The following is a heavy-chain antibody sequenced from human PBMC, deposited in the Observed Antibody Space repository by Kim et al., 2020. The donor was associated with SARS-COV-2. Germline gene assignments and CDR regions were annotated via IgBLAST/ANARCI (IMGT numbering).Heavy chain of an antibody. J-gene: IGHJ6*02. V-gene: IGHV1-69*01. Sequence: QKFQGRVTITADESTSTAYMELSSLRSEDTAVYYCARSHWGAYYYYGMDVWGQGTTVTVSS. D-gene: IGHD7-27*01. CDR3: ARSHWGAYYYYGMDV.